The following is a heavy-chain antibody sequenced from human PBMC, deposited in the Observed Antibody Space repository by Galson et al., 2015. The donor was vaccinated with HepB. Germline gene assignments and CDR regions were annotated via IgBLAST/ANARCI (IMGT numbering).Heavy chain of an antibody. CDR3: ARSVNYGMDV. CDR1: GYTFINYY. D-gene: IGHD3-16*02. CDR2: ISPITGST. Sequence: SVKVSCKASGYTFINYYMRWVRQAPGQGLEWMGMISPITGSTSYAQKFQGRVTMASDTSTSTVYMELSSLRSEDTAVYYCARSVNYGMDVWGQGTTVTVSS. J-gene: IGHJ6*02. V-gene: IGHV1-46*01.